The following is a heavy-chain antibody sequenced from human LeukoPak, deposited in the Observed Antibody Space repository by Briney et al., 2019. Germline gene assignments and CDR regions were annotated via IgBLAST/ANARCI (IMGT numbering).Heavy chain of an antibody. CDR2: IKLDGSEK. Sequence: GGSLRLSCAASGFTFSSYSMSWVRQAPGKGLEWVANIKLDGSEKNYVDSVKGRFTISRDNTKNSLYLQMSSLRVEDTAVFYCARDQYDTWSRRGNFDSWGQGTLVIVSS. D-gene: IGHD3-3*01. J-gene: IGHJ4*02. V-gene: IGHV3-7*03. CDR3: ARDQYDTWSRRGNFDS. CDR1: GFTFSSYS.